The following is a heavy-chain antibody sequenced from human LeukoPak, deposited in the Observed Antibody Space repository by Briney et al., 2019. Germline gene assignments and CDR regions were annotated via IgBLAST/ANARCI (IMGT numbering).Heavy chain of an antibody. CDR3: ARGRKRITMIVVAKYFDY. J-gene: IGHJ4*02. CDR2: INHSGST. Sequence: NPSETLSLTCAVYGGSLSGYYWSWIRQPPGKGMEWIGAINHSGSTNYNPSLKGRVTISVDTSKNQFSLKLSSVAAADTAVYYCARGRKRITMIVVAKYFDYWGQGTLVTVSS. D-gene: IGHD3-22*01. CDR1: GGSLSGYY. V-gene: IGHV4-34*01.